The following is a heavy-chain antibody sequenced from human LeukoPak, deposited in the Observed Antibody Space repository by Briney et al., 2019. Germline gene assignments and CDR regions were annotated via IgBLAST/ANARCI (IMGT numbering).Heavy chain of an antibody. CDR2: IYQSGST. V-gene: IGHV4-30-2*01. Sequence: SETLSLTCTVSGGSISSGGYSWSWIRQPPGKGLEWIGYIYQSGSTYYNPSLKSRVTISVDRSKNQFSLKLSSVTAADTGIYYCATGTGYCSGGGCYDYWGQGTLVTVSS. CDR3: ATGTGYCSGGGCYDY. J-gene: IGHJ4*02. D-gene: IGHD2-15*01. CDR1: GGSISSGGYS.